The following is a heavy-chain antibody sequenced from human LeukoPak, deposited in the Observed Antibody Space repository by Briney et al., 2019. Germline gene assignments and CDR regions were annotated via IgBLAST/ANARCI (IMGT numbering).Heavy chain of an antibody. V-gene: IGHV3-23*01. J-gene: IGHJ5*02. CDR2: ISGSGGST. CDR3: AKAGAVAGTDWFDP. D-gene: IGHD6-19*01. CDR1: GFTFSSYA. Sequence: GRSQRLSCAASGFTFSSYAMSWVRQAPGKGLEWVSAISGSGGSTYYADSVKGRFTISRDNSKNTLYLQMNSLGAEDTAVYYCAKAGAVAGTDWFDPWGQGTLVTVSS.